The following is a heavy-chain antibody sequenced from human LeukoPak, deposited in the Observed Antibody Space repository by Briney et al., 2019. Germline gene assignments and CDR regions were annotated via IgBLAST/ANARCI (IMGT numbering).Heavy chain of an antibody. CDR2: ISGSGGST. CDR3: GGGGFGEAYYYYYYMDV. CDR1: GFTFNNYA. D-gene: IGHD3-10*01. V-gene: IGHV3-23*01. Sequence: GGSLRLSCAASGFTFNNYAMSWVRQAPGKGLEWVSAISGSGGSTYYADSVKGRFTISRDNSKKTLYLQMDSLRGEDTAVYYCGGGGFGEAYYYYYYMDVWGKGTTVTVSS. J-gene: IGHJ6*03.